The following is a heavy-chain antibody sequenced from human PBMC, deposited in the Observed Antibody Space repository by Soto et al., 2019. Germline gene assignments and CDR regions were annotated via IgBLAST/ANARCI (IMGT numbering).Heavy chain of an antibody. CDR3: ARAYSSSWYVHPDYYYYYMDV. Sequence: ASVKVSCKASGYTFTIYDINWVRQATGQGLEWMGWMNPNSGNTGYAQKFQGRVTMTRNTSISTAYMELSSLRSEDTAVYYCARAYSSSWYVHPDYYYYYMDVWGKGTTVTVS. J-gene: IGHJ6*03. CDR2: MNPNSGNT. V-gene: IGHV1-8*01. CDR1: GYTFTIYD. D-gene: IGHD6-13*01.